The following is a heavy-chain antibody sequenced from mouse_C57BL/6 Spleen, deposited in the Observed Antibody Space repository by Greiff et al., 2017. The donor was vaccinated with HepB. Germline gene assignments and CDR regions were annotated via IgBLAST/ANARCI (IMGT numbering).Heavy chain of an antibody. Sequence: VQLQQSGPELVKPGASVKISCKASGYAFSSSWMNWVKQRPGKGLEWIGRIYPGDGDTNYNGKFKGKATLTADKSSSTAYMQLSSLTSEDSAVYFCASYYYSSSHWYFDVWGTGTTVTVSS. CDR2: IYPGDGDT. CDR3: ASYYYSSSHWYFDV. J-gene: IGHJ1*03. CDR1: GYAFSSSW. V-gene: IGHV1-82*01. D-gene: IGHD1-1*01.